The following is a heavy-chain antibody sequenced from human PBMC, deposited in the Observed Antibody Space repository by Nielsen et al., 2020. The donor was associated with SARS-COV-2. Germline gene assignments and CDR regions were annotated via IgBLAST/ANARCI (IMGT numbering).Heavy chain of an antibody. V-gene: IGHV3-33*01. Sequence: GESLKISCAASGFTFSSYGMHWVRQAPGKGLEWVAVIWYDGSNKYYADSVKDRFTISRDNSKNTLYLQMNSLRAEDTAVYYCARDLNLGMVRGHFDYWGQGTLVTVSS. CDR3: ARDLNLGMVRGHFDY. CDR1: GFTFSSYG. D-gene: IGHD3-10*01. CDR2: IWYDGSNK. J-gene: IGHJ4*02.